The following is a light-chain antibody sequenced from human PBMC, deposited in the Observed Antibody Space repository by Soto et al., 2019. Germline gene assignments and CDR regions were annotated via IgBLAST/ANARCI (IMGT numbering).Light chain of an antibody. Sequence: EIVLTQSSGTLSLSPGERATLSCRASQSVRSNYLAWYQQRPGQAPRLLIYDASSRATGVPDRFSGSGSGTDFTLTISRLEPEDFAVYYCHQYDGPPGTLGQGTKVDIK. CDR1: QSVRSNY. V-gene: IGKV3-20*01. CDR3: HQYDGPPGT. CDR2: DAS. J-gene: IGKJ1*01.